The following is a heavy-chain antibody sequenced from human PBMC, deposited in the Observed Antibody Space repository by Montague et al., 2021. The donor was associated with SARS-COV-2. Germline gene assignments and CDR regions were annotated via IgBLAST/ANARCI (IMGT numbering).Heavy chain of an antibody. D-gene: IGHD3-22*01. CDR1: GGSFSGYH. Sequence: SETLSLTCAVYGGSFSGYHWSWIRRPPGKGLEWIGEVNHSGSTNYNPPLKSRVTISADTSKNQFSLSLNSVTAADTAVYYCERGLDDVSIIVIVLADACNWFDSWGQGTLVTGSS. CDR3: ERGLDDVSIIVIVLADACNWFDS. V-gene: IGHV4-34*01. CDR2: VNHSGST. J-gene: IGHJ5*01.